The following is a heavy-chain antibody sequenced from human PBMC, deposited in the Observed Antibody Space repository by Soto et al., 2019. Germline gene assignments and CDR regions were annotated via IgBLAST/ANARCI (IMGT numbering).Heavy chain of an antibody. CDR2: ISGSGGST. Sequence: AGGSLRLSCAASGFTFSSYAMSWVRQAPGKGLEWVSAISGSGGSTYYADSVKGRFTISRDNSKNTLYLQMNSLRAEDTAVYYCAKGDYSNYYYYGMDVWGQGTTVTVSS. D-gene: IGHD4-4*01. CDR3: AKGDYSNYYYYGMDV. J-gene: IGHJ6*02. V-gene: IGHV3-23*01. CDR1: GFTFSSYA.